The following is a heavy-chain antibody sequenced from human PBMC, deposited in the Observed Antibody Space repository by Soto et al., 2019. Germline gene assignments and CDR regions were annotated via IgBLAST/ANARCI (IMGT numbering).Heavy chain of an antibody. CDR1: GFTFSSYA. Sequence: QTGGSLRLSCAASGFTFSSYAMSWVRQAPGKGLEWVSAISGSGGSTYYADSVKGRFTISRDNSKNTLYLQMNSLRAEDTAVYYCAKDAGDVRDWDCRGGSCSPDGMDVCGQGTTVTVYS. D-gene: IGHD2-15*01. CDR2: ISGSGGST. J-gene: IGHJ6*02. V-gene: IGHV3-23*01. CDR3: AKDAGDVRDWDCRGGSCSPDGMDV.